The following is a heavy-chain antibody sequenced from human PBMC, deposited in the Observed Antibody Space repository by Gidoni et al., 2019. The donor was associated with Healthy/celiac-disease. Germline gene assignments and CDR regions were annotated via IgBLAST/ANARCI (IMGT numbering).Heavy chain of an antibody. D-gene: IGHD4-17*01. Sequence: EVQLVESGGGLVQPGGSLRLSCAASGFPFSSYEMNWVRQAPGKGLEWVSYISSSGSTIYYADSVKGRFTISRDNAKNSLYLQMNSLRAEDTAVYYCAGGTYGDPPYYYYGMDVWGQGTTVTVSS. CDR3: AGGTYGDPPYYYYGMDV. CDR2: ISSSGSTI. CDR1: GFPFSSYE. J-gene: IGHJ6*02. V-gene: IGHV3-48*03.